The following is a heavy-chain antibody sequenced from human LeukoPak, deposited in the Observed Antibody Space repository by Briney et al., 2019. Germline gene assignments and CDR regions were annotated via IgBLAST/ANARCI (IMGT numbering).Heavy chain of an antibody. D-gene: IGHD5-12*01. V-gene: IGHV3-30*18. CDR3: AKDRTAGYDGLVDY. CDR1: GFTFSNYG. J-gene: IGHJ4*02. Sequence: PGGSLRLSCAASGFTFSNYGMHWVRQAPGKGLEWVAVISYDGSNKYYTDSVKGRFAISRDNSKNTLYLQMNSLRAEDTAVYYCAKDRTAGYDGLVDYWGQGTLVPVSS. CDR2: ISYDGSNK.